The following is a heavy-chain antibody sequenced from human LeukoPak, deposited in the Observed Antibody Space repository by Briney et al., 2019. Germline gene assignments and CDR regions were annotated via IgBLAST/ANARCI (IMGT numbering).Heavy chain of an antibody. D-gene: IGHD3-3*01. CDR2: IKRDGSEK. V-gene: IGHV3-7*01. CDR1: GFTFSSYW. J-gene: IGHJ4*02. CDR3: ARAYYDFWSGYYPDY. Sequence: GGSLRLSCAASGFTFSSYWMSWVRQAPGKGLEWVANIKRDGSEKYYVDSVKGRFTISRDNAKNSLYLQMNSLRAEDTAVYYCARAYYDFWSGYYPDYWGQGTLVTVSS.